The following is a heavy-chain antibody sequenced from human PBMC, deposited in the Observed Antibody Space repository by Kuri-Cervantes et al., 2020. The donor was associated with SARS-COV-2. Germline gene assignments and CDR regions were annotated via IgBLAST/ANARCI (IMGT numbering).Heavy chain of an antibody. Sequence: GESLKISCAASGFTFSSYSMSWVRQAPGKGLEWVSSISSSSSYIYYADSVKGRFTISRDNAKNSLYLQMNSLRAEDTAVYYCARDGLYDYGDYGPLDYWGQGTLVTVSS. D-gene: IGHD4-17*01. V-gene: IGHV3-21*01. CDR3: ARDGLYDYGDYGPLDY. CDR2: ISSSSSYI. CDR1: GFTFSSYS. J-gene: IGHJ4*02.